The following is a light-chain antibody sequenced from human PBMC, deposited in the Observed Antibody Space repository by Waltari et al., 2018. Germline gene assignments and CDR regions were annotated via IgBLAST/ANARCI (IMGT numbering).Light chain of an antibody. CDR3: QSGDSSGTLVV. Sequence: SDELTQPPSVSVSPGQTAWITCSGEVLPKQYAYWFQQKPGQAPILIMSKETQTPSRIPVRFSGSSSATTVTLTISGVRAEYEADYYCQSGDSSGTLVVFGGGTKLTVL. CDR2: KET. V-gene: IGLV3-25*03. J-gene: IGLJ2*01. CDR1: VLPKQY.